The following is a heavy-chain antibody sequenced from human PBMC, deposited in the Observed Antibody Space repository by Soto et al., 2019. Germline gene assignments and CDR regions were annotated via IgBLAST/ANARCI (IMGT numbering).Heavy chain of an antibody. CDR1: GYTFTSYD. CDR3: ARGREAAAGGYYYYYGMDV. CDR2: MNPNSGNT. Sequence: QVQLVQSGAEVKKPGASVKVSCKASGYTFTSYDINWVRQSTGQGLDGMGWMNPNSGNTGYAQKFQGRVTMTRNTSISTAYMELSSVRDEDTAVYYCARGREAAAGGYYYYYGMDVWGQGTTVTVSS. D-gene: IGHD6-13*01. V-gene: IGHV1-8*01. J-gene: IGHJ6*02.